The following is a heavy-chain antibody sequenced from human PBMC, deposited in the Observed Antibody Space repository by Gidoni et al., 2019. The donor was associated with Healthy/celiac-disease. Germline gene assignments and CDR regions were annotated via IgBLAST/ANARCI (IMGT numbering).Heavy chain of an antibody. J-gene: IGHJ6*02. Sequence: EVQLVPSGAEVKKPGESLRISCTGSGYSFTSYWISWVRQMPGKGLEWMGRIDPSDSYTNSSPSFQGHVTSSADNSIRTAYLQGSSLKASDTAMYYCARFPPPRRGYSSSSAYYYYYGMDVWGQGTTVTVSS. CDR1: GYSFTSYW. V-gene: IGHV5-10-1*03. D-gene: IGHD6-6*01. CDR2: IDPSDSYT. CDR3: ARFPPPRRGYSSSSAYYYYYGMDV.